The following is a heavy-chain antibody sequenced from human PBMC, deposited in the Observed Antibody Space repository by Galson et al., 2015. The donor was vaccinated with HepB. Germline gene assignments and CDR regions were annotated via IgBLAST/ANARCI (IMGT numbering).Heavy chain of an antibody. V-gene: IGHV3-11*06. CDR2: ISSSSSYT. CDR1: GFTFSDYY. D-gene: IGHD4-11*01. CDR3: ARDPGETTPGMDV. Sequence: SLRLSCAASGFTFSDYYMSWIRQAPGKGLEWVSYISSSSSYTNYADSVKGRFTISRDNSKNTLYLQMNSLRAEDTAVYYCARDPGETTPGMDVWGQGTTVTVSS. J-gene: IGHJ6*02.